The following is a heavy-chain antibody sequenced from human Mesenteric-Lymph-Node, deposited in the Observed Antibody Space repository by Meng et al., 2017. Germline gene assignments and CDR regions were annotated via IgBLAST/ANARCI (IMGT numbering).Heavy chain of an antibody. CDR1: GGSFSGYY. CDR3: ARPRRWLQSEFDF. J-gene: IGHJ4*02. CDR2: INHSGST. V-gene: IGHV4-34*01. D-gene: IGHD5-24*01. Sequence: QVQLPQWGAGLLKPSETLSLTCAVYGGSFSGYYWSWIRQPPGKGLEWIGEINHSGSTNYNPSLKSRVTISVDTSKNQFSLKLSSVTAADTAVYYCARPRRWLQSEFDFWGPGTLVTVSS.